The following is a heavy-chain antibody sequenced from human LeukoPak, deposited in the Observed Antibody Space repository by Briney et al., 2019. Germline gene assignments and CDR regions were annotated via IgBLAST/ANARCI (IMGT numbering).Heavy chain of an antibody. J-gene: IGHJ5*02. V-gene: IGHV3-74*01. CDR1: GFSFSGHW. CDR2: ISPTGSTT. Sequence: PGGSLRLSCTASGFSFSGHWMHWARQLPGKGLVWVSRISPTGSTTSYADSVKGRFTISRDNAKNTLYLEMNSLRAEDTAIYYCSRGKSAGLVNWFDPWGQGTLVTVSS. D-gene: IGHD2-8*02. CDR3: SRGKSAGLVNWFDP.